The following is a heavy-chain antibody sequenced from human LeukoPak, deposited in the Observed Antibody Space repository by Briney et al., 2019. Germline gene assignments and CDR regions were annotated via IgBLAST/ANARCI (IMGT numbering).Heavy chain of an antibody. D-gene: IGHD3-22*01. Sequence: PGGSLRLSCAASGFTFSSYSMNWVRQAPGKGLEWVSYISSSSSTIYYADSVKGRFTISGDNAKNSLYLQMNSLRAEDTAVYYCARDRGYGVYMDVWGKGTTVTVSS. J-gene: IGHJ6*04. CDR3: ARDRGYGVYMDV. CDR2: ISSSSSTI. CDR1: GFTFSSYS. V-gene: IGHV3-48*01.